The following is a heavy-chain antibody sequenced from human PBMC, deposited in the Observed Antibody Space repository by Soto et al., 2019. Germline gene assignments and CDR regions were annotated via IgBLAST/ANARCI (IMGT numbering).Heavy chain of an antibody. J-gene: IGHJ4*02. D-gene: IGHD3-22*01. CDR2: ISAYNGNT. Sequence: QVQLVQSGAEVKKPGASVKVSCKASGYTFTSYGISWVRQAPGQGLEWMGWISAYNGNTNYAQKLQGRVTMTTDTXTXXAYMELRSLRSDDTAVYYCARRYYYDSSGYYPFDYWGQGTLVTVSS. CDR1: GYTFTSYG. CDR3: ARRYYYDSSGYYPFDY. V-gene: IGHV1-18*01.